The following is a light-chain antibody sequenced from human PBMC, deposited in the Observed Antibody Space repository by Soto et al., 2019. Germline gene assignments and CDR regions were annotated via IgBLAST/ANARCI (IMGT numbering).Light chain of an antibody. CDR3: HQYSSSRRT. V-gene: IGKV3-20*01. J-gene: IGKJ1*01. CDR1: QSVSSSY. CDR2: DAS. Sequence: EIVLTQSPGTLSLSPGERATLSCRASQSVSSSYLAWYQQKPGQAPRLLIFDASRRATGIPDRFSGSGSGTDFTLTISRLEPEDFAVYYCHQYSSSRRTFGQGTKVDIK.